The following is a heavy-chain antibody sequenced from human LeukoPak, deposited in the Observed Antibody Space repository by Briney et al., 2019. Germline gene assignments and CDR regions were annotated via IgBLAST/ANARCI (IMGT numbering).Heavy chain of an antibody. V-gene: IGHV3-7*03. CDR3: AKDRACGQWNCQGSDY. D-gene: IGHD1-7*01. CDR2: IKQDGSEK. CDR1: GFTFSSYW. J-gene: IGHJ4*02. Sequence: QPGGSLRLSCAASGFTFSSYWMSWVRQAPGKGLEWVANIKQDGSEKYYVDSVKGRFTISRDNSKNTLYLQMNNLRAEDTAVYYCAKDRACGQWNCQGSDYWGQGTLVTVSS.